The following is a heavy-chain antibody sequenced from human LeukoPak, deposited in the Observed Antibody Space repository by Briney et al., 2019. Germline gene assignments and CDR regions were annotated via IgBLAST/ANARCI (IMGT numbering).Heavy chain of an antibody. V-gene: IGHV4-59*01. CDR3: ASLVWSSASWFDP. D-gene: IGHD3-10*01. CDR1: GGSISSYH. Sequence: KPSETLSLTCTVSGGSISSYHWSWIRQPPGKGLEWIGYIYYSGSTNYNPSLKSRVTISVDTSKNQFSLKLSSVTAADTAVYYCASLVWSSASWFDPWGQGTLVTVSS. CDR2: IYYSGST. J-gene: IGHJ5*02.